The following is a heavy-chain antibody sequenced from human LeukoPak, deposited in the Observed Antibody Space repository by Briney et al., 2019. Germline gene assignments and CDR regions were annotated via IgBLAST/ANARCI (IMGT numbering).Heavy chain of an antibody. CDR3: AKDAQRGFDYSNSLEN. CDR1: QFRFPFSHYG. J-gene: IGHJ4*02. Sequence: PGKSLTLSCVASQFRFPFSHYGMHWVRQAPGRGLEWVAVIWSDGTNQYYADSVKGRFTISRDNSKNTVYLQMNSLRPEDTAVYFCAKDAQRGFDYSNSLENWGQGTLVTVSS. V-gene: IGHV3-33*06. D-gene: IGHD4-11*01. CDR2: IWSDGTNQ.